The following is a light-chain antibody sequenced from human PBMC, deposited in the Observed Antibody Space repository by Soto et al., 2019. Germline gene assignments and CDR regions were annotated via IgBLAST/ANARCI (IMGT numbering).Light chain of an antibody. CDR3: QQYGSSRT. CDR2: GAS. V-gene: IGKV3-20*01. Sequence: ENVLTQSPGTLSLSPGERATLSCRASQSVGSNYLAWYQQKPGQAPRLLIYGASSRATGIPDRFSGSGSGTDFTLTISRLEPEDFAVYYCQQYGSSRTFGPGTKVDIK. J-gene: IGKJ3*01. CDR1: QSVGSNY.